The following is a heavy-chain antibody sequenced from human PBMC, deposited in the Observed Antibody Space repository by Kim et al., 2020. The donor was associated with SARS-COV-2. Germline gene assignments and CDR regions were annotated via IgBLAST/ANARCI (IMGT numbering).Heavy chain of an antibody. V-gene: IGHV4-30-2*05. CDR3: AREYIVATEFDY. J-gene: IGHJ4*02. D-gene: IGHD5-12*01. Sequence: YHNPHLKSRVTISVDTSKNQFSLKLSSVTAADTAVYYCAREYIVATEFDYWGQGTLVTVSS.